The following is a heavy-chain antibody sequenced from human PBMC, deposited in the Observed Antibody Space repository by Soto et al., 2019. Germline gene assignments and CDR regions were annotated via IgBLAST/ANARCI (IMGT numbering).Heavy chain of an antibody. V-gene: IGHV3-7*03. J-gene: IGHJ4*02. D-gene: IGHD6-19*01. Sequence: EVQLVESGGGLVQPGGSLRLSCAASGFSISSYWMNWVRQAPGKGLEWVAIIRKDGSEKYYVDSVKGRFTISRDNAKNSLYLQMSSPRDDDTAVYYCAGGSGWLSDYWGRGTVVTVSS. CDR2: IRKDGSEK. CDR3: AGGSGWLSDY. CDR1: GFSISSYW.